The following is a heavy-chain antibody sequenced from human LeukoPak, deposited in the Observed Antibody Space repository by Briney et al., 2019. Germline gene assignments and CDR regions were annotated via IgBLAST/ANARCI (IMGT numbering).Heavy chain of an antibody. CDR2: IYHSGST. Sequence: SETLSLTCAVSGGSISSSNWWSWVRQPPGKGLEWIGEIYHSGSTNYNPSLKSRVTISVDKSKNQFSLKLSSVTAADTAVYYCAREKRYCSSTSCYRLIDIWGQGTMVTVSS. J-gene: IGHJ3*02. CDR1: GGSISSSNW. CDR3: AREKRYCSSTSCYRLIDI. D-gene: IGHD2-2*01. V-gene: IGHV4-4*02.